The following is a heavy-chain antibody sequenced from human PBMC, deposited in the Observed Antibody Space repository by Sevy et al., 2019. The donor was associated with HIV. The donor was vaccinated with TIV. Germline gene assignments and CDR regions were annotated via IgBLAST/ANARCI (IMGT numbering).Heavy chain of an antibody. CDR3: ARDSLYGTNCGFDY. CDR2: IIPMFGTP. D-gene: IGHD1-1*01. CDR1: GVTFSNYA. Sequence: ASVNVSCKASGVTFSNYAISWVRQAPGQGLEWMGGIIPMFGTPSSPQKFQGRVTITADESLSTAYMELTSLRAEDTAVYYCARDSLYGTNCGFDYWGQGTPVTVSS. V-gene: IGHV1-69*13. J-gene: IGHJ4*02.